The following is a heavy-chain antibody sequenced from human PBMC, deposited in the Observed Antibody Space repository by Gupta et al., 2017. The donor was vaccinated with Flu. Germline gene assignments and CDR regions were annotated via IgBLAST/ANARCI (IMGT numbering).Heavy chain of an antibody. D-gene: IGHD3-10*01. Sequence: EVLLVQSGGGVVQPGGSLRLSCAGSGISFSGRWMSWVRQAPGKGLEWVANINQDGSHTSYVDSVKGRFTISRDNARNSLFLQLNSLRVEDTALYYCGRYGSGTSYNRDFDYWGQGTLVTVSS. CDR1: GISFSGRW. V-gene: IGHV3-7*01. J-gene: IGHJ4*02. CDR2: INQDGSHT. CDR3: GRYGSGTSYNRDFDY.